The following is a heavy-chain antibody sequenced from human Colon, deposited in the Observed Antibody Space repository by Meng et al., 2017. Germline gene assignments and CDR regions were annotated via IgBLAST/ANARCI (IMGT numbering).Heavy chain of an antibody. CDR2: INPNSGGT. J-gene: IGHJ4*02. CDR3: ARDTTMTTGF. D-gene: IGHD1-1*01. Sequence: AAVQVSCKASGYTFTAYYVHWVRQAPGQGLEWMGRINPNSGGTNYAQRFQGRVTMTRDTSISTAYMELSRLRSDDTAVYYCARDTTMTTGFWGQGTLVTVSS. CDR1: GYTFTAYY. V-gene: IGHV1-2*06.